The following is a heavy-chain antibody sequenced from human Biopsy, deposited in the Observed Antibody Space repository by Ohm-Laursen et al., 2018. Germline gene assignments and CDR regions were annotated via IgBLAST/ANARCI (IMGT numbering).Heavy chain of an antibody. D-gene: IGHD5-24*01. CDR3: ARAGVGSDGTDSYYYGMDV. V-gene: IGHV1-46*01. CDR1: GNTFATYH. CDR2: ISPSGATT. Sequence: ASVKVSCNVSGNTFATYHIHWVRQAPGQGLEWMGVISPSGATTSFSQKFQGRITMTRDTSTGTVYMDLNSLGSEDTAVYYCARAGVGSDGTDSYYYGMDVWGPGTTVTVSS. J-gene: IGHJ6*02.